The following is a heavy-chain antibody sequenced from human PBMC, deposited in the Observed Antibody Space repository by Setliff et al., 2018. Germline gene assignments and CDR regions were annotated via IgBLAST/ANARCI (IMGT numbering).Heavy chain of an antibody. CDR2: MYSGGST. CDR3: ARDEGDYADY. V-gene: IGHV3-66*02. CDR1: GFTVSSSY. J-gene: IGHJ4*02. D-gene: IGHD4-17*01. Sequence: GESLKISCAASGFTVSSSYMSWVRQAPGKGLEWVSVMYSGGSTYYADSVKGRFTFSRDNSKNTLYLQMNSLRAEDTAVYYCARDEGDYADYWGQGTLVTVSS.